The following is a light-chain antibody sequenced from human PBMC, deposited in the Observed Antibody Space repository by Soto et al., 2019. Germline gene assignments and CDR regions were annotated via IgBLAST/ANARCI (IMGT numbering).Light chain of an antibody. Sequence: QSVLTQPPSVSAAPGQKVTISCSGSSSNIENYYVSWYQQLPGTAPKLLIYDNNKRPSGNPDRFSGSKSGTSATLDITGLQTGDEADYYCGTYDSSLRDGVFGTGTKVTVL. V-gene: IGLV1-51*01. CDR3: GTYDSSLRDGV. CDR2: DNN. J-gene: IGLJ1*01. CDR1: SSNIENYY.